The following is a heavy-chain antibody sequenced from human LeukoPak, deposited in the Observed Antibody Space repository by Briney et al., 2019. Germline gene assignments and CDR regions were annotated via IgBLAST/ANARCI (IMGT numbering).Heavy chain of an antibody. Sequence: GGSLRLSCAASGFTFSSYSMNWVRQAPGKGLEWVSSISSSSSYIYYADSVKGRFTISRDNAKNPLYLQMNSLRAEDTAVYYCARSVYSSSWYDAFDIWGQGTMVTVSS. D-gene: IGHD6-13*01. J-gene: IGHJ3*02. CDR1: GFTFSSYS. CDR2: ISSSSSYI. CDR3: ARSVYSSSWYDAFDI. V-gene: IGHV3-21*01.